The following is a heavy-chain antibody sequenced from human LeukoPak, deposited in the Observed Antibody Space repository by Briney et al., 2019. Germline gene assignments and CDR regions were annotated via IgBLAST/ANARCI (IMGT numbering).Heavy chain of an antibody. CDR2: ISNTGSDT. D-gene: IGHD5-18*01. Sequence: PGGSLRLSCAASGFTFSSYAMSWVRQAPGKGLEWVSTISNTGSDTYYADSVKGRFTISRDNSENTLYLQMNNLRAEDTAVYYCARGVDTAMVSWRGGYYYYYMDVWGKGTTVTVSS. V-gene: IGHV3-23*01. CDR3: ARGVDTAMVSWRGGYYYYYMDV. CDR1: GFTFSSYA. J-gene: IGHJ6*03.